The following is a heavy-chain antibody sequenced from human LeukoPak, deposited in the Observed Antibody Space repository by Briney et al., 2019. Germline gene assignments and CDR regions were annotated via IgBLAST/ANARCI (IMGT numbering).Heavy chain of an antibody. D-gene: IGHD6-13*01. Sequence: GASVKVSCKASGYTFTSYAMHWVRQAPGQRLEWMGWINAGNGSTKYSQKFQGRVTITRDTSASTAYMELSSLRSEDTAVYYCALPKLYSSSWYRAEYFQHWGQGTLVTVSS. CDR2: INAGNGST. J-gene: IGHJ1*01. V-gene: IGHV1-3*01. CDR1: GYTFTSYA. CDR3: ALPKLYSSSWYRAEYFQH.